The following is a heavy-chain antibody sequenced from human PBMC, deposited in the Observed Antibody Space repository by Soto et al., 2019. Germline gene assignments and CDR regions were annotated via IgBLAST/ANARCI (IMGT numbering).Heavy chain of an antibody. J-gene: IGHJ4*02. D-gene: IGHD2-2*01. V-gene: IGHV3-21*04. CDR2: ISSSSSYI. CDR3: AKINARSVDGPDRYFDY. Sequence: GGSLRLSCAASGFTFSSYSMNWVRQAPGKGLEWVSSISSSSSYIYYADSVKGRFTISRDNSKNTLYLQMNSLRAEDTAVYYCAKINARSVDGPDRYFDYWGQGTLVTVSS. CDR1: GFTFSSYS.